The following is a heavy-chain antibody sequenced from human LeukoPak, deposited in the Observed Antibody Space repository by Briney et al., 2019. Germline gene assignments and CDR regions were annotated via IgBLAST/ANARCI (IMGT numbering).Heavy chain of an antibody. J-gene: IGHJ4*02. V-gene: IGHV3-7*04. CDR2: IKQDGSEK. D-gene: IGHD5-18*01. Sequence: GGSLRLSCAASGFTFSSYWMSWVRQAPGKGLEWVANIKQDGSEKYYVDSVKGRFTISRDNAKNSLYLQMNSLRAEDAAVYYCARDRRYSYVDYWGQGTLVTVSS. CDR1: GFTFSSYW. CDR3: ARDRRYSYVDY.